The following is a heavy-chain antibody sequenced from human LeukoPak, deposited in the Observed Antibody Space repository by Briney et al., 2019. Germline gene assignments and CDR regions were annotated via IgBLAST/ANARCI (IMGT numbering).Heavy chain of an antibody. Sequence: GGSLRLSCGVSGFTFEKYWMDWLRQAPGKGLEWVAVISYDGSNKYYADSVKGRFTISRDNSKNTLYLQMNSLRAEDTAVYYCARVGYSYGSYYFDYWGQGTLVTVSS. CDR1: GFTFEKYW. V-gene: IGHV3-30-3*01. CDR3: ARVGYSYGSYYFDY. CDR2: ISYDGSNK. D-gene: IGHD5-18*01. J-gene: IGHJ4*02.